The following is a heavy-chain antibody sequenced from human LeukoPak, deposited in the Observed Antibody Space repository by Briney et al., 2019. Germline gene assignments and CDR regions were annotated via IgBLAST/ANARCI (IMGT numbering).Heavy chain of an antibody. V-gene: IGHV3-48*02. D-gene: IGHD2/OR15-2a*01. Sequence: GGSLRLSCAASGLPVSSYNMNWVRQAPGKGLEWVSYITSSRSTTHYADSVKGRFTISRDNAKNSLYLQMESLRDEDTAVYYCARGAASMAYFDCWGQGTLVTVSS. CDR3: ARGAASMAYFDC. J-gene: IGHJ4*02. CDR2: ITSSRSTT. CDR1: GLPVSSYN.